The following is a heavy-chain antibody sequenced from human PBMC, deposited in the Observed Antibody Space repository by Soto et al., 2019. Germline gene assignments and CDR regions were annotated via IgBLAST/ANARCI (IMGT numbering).Heavy chain of an antibody. CDR1: GGTFSSYA. V-gene: IGHV1-69*01. J-gene: IGHJ6*02. CDR2: IIPIFGTA. CDR3: AYYYDSSGYGYYYYGMDV. D-gene: IGHD3-22*01. Sequence: QVQLVQSGAEVKKPGSSVKVSCKASGGTFSSYAISWVRQGPGQGLEWMGGIIPIFGTANYAQKFQGRVTITADESTSTAYMELSSLRSEDTAVYYCAYYYDSSGYGYYYYGMDVWGQGTTVTVSS.